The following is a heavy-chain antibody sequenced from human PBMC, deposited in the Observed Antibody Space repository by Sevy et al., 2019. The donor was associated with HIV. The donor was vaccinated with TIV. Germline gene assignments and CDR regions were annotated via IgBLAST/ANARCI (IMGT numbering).Heavy chain of an antibody. CDR1: GGSNNNYY. D-gene: IGHD3-9*01. J-gene: IGHJ5*02. CDR2: IYHTGST. V-gene: IGHV4-59*13. CDR3: AASYYDFLTGSGGWFDP. Sequence: SETLSLTCSFSGGSNNNYYWSWIRQPPGKGLEGIGYIYHTGSTNYNPALKSRVTISIDKSNNQFSLKLSSVTAAETAVYYCAASYYDFLTGSGGWFDPWGRGTLVTVSS.